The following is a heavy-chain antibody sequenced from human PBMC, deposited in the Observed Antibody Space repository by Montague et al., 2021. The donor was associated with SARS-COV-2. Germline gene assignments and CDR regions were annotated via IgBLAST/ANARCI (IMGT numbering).Heavy chain of an antibody. CDR3: AKDQGYFDWPLPQDGMDA. V-gene: IGHV3-30*04. Sequence: SLRLSCPASGYTFSHYGIHWVRQPPGKGLEWVAFISYDGRNKYYXDSXTGRFTISRDDSNNTLFLQMNSLKTEDTAVYYCAKDQGYFDWPLPQDGMDAWGQGTTAIVSS. D-gene: IGHD3-9*01. CDR1: GYTFSHYG. CDR2: ISYDGRNK. J-gene: IGHJ6*02.